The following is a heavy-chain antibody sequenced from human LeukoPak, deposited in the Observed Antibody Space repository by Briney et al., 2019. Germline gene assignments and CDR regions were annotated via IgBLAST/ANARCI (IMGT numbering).Heavy chain of an antibody. V-gene: IGHV1-45*02. Sequence: ASVKVSCKASGYTFTYRYLHWVRQAPGQALEWMGWITPFNGNTNYAQKFQDRVTITRDRSMSTAYMELSSLRSEDTAMYYCASRIAARGGMHDAFDIWGQGTMVTVSS. CDR3: ASRIAARGGMHDAFDI. CDR1: GYTFTYRY. CDR2: ITPFNGNT. J-gene: IGHJ3*02. D-gene: IGHD6-6*01.